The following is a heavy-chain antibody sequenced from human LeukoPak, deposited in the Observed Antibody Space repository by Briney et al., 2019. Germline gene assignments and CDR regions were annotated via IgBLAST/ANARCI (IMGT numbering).Heavy chain of an antibody. J-gene: IGHJ4*02. CDR1: GYTFTGYY. V-gene: IGHV1-2*06. Sequence: ASVKVSCKASGYTFTGYYMHWVRQAPGQGLEWMGRVNPNSGGTNYAQKFQGRVTMTRDTSISTAYMELSRLRSDDTAVYYCARDGWELLHFDYWGQGTLVTVSS. CDR3: ARDGWELLHFDY. CDR2: VNPNSGGT. D-gene: IGHD1-26*01.